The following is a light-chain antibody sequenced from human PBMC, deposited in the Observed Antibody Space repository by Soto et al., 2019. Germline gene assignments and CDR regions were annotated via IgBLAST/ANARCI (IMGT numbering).Light chain of an antibody. CDR1: QSVNGF. J-gene: IGKJ5*01. CDR3: QQSDSCPPT. CDR2: GAS. V-gene: IGKV3-11*01. Sequence: LMTQSPSSLSLSPGERATISCSADQSVNGFLGWYQQKLGRAPRLLIHGASNWAAGVPARFSGSGSGTVFTLTVSSLEPEDFGAYYCQQSDSCPPTFGQGTQVEMK.